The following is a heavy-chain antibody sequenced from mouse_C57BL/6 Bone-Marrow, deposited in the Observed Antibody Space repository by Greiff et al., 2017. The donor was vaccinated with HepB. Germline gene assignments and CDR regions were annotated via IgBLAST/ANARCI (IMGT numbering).Heavy chain of an antibody. D-gene: IGHD1-1*01. CDR2: INPNNGGT. CDR3: ARPSSYYGSSRWYFDV. Sequence: VQLQQSGPELVKPGASVKIPCKASGYTFTDYNMDWVKQSHGKSLEWIGDINPNNGGTIYNQKFKGKATLTVDKSSSTAYMALRSLTSEDTAVYYCARPSSYYGSSRWYFDVWGTGTTVTVSS. J-gene: IGHJ1*03. V-gene: IGHV1-18*01. CDR1: GYTFTDYN.